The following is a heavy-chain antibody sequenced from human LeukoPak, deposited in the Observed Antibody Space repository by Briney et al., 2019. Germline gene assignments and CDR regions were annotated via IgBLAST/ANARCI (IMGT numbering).Heavy chain of an antibody. Sequence: ASVKVSCEASGYAFTGYYLHWVRQAPGQGLEWMGWINPNSGGTNYAQKFQGRVTMTRDTSISTAYMELSRLRSDDTAVYYCVRDRPSYYDSSVYYRENFDFWGREPWSPSLQ. V-gene: IGHV1-2*02. CDR3: VRDRPSYYDSSVYYRENFDF. CDR1: GYAFTGYY. CDR2: INPNSGGT. J-gene: IGHJ4*02. D-gene: IGHD3-22*01.